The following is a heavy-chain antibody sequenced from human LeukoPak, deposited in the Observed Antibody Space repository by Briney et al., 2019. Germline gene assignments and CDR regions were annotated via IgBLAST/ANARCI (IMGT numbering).Heavy chain of an antibody. J-gene: IGHJ3*02. CDR2: INPNSGGT. CDR1: GYTFTNYD. Sequence: ASVKVSCKASGYTFTNYDINWVRQATGQGLEWMGWINPNSGGTNYAQKFQGRVTMTRDTSISTAYMELSRLRSDDTAVYYCARVLIAAAGIGAFDIWGQGTMVTVSS. V-gene: IGHV1-2*02. D-gene: IGHD6-13*01. CDR3: ARVLIAAAGIGAFDI.